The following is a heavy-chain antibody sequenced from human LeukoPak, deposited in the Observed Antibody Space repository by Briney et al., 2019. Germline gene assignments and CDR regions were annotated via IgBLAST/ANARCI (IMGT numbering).Heavy chain of an antibody. V-gene: IGHV3-30*04. CDR3: ATTRLGYCSGGSCYPADY. Sequence: GGSLRLSCAASGFPFSSHAMHWVRQAPGKGLEWVAVIQFDGSRLSHADSVKGRFTISRDNSKNTLYLQMDALGVEDTAVYYCATTRLGYCSGGSCYPADYWGQGTLVTVSS. J-gene: IGHJ4*02. CDR1: GFPFSSHA. CDR2: IQFDGSRL. D-gene: IGHD2-15*01.